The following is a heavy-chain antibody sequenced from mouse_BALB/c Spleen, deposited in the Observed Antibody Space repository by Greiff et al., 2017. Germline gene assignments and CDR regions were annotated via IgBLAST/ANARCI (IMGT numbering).Heavy chain of an antibody. CDR3: TRWGTAYYFDY. V-gene: IGHV1-15*01. D-gene: IGHD1-2*01. Sequence: QVQLQQSGAELVRPGASVTLSCKASGYTFTDYEMHWVKQTPVHGLEWIGAIDPETGGTAYNQKFKGKATLTADKSSSTAYMELRSLTSEDSAVYYCTRWGTAYYFDYWGQGTTLTVSS. CDR1: GYTFTDYE. CDR2: IDPETGGT. J-gene: IGHJ2*01.